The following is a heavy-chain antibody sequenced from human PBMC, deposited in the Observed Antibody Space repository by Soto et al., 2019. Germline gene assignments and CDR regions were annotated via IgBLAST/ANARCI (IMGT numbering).Heavy chain of an antibody. J-gene: IGHJ4*02. V-gene: IGHV3-30*18. CDR2: ISYLGSDK. CDR3: AKDHLTTTVTTVGY. D-gene: IGHD4-17*01. CDR1: GFTFSNYG. Sequence: QVQLVESGGGVVQPGRSLRLSCAASGFTFSNYGMHWVRQAPGKGLEWVAVISYLGSDKYHADSVKGRFTISRDNSKNTLYLQMDSLRAEDTAVYYCAKDHLTTTVTTVGYWGQGTLVTVSS.